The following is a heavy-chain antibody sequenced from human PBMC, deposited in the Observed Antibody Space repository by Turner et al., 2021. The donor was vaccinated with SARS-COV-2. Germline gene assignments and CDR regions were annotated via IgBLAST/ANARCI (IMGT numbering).Heavy chain of an antibody. CDR2: FDTEDGET. Sequence: QVQLVQSGAEVKKPGASVKVSCKVSGYTLTDLSMHWVRQAPGKVLEWMGGFDTEDGETIYAQKFQGRVTMTEDTSTDTAYMELSSLRSEDTAVYYCATGVAVAGTPSDYYYYYGMDVWGQGTTVTVSS. D-gene: IGHD6-19*01. J-gene: IGHJ6*02. CDR3: ATGVAVAGTPSDYYYYYGMDV. CDR1: GYTLTDLS. V-gene: IGHV1-24*01.